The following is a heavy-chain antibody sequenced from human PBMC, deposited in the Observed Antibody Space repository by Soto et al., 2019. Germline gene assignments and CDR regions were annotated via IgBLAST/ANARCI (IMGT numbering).Heavy chain of an antibody. V-gene: IGHV3-30*03. CDR1: GFTFSSYG. CDR3: VRARYTNTWYFRFDY. D-gene: IGHD2-8*01. CDR2: ISYGGTNK. Sequence: QVQLVESGGGVVQPGRSLRLSCAASGFTFSSYGMHWVRQAPGKGLEWVAVISYGGTNKYYADSVKGRFTISRDNSKNTLALQMHSIRVEDTALYYCVRARYTNTWYFRFDYWGQGTLVTVSS. J-gene: IGHJ4*02.